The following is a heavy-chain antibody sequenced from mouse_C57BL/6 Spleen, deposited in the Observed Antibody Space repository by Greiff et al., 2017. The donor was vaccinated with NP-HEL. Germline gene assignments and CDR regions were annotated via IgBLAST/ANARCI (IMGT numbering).Heavy chain of an antibody. CDR2: IHPNSGST. CDR1: GYTFTSYW. J-gene: IGHJ2*01. D-gene: IGHD1-1*01. CDR3: ARSSVVEYYFDY. Sequence: QVQLQQSGAELVKPGASVKLSCKASGYTFTSYWMHWVKQRPGQGLEWIGMIHPNSGSTNYNEKFKSKATLTVDKSSSTAYMQLSSLTSEVSAVYYCARSSVVEYYFDYWGQGTTLTVSS. V-gene: IGHV1-64*01.